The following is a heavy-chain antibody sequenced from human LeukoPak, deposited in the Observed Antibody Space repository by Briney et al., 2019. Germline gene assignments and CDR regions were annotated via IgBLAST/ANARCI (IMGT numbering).Heavy chain of an antibody. CDR2: INHSGST. D-gene: IGHD3-16*02. CDR3: ARGRGVMITFGGVIVIPFDY. V-gene: IGHV4-34*01. J-gene: IGHJ4*02. CDR1: GGSFSGYY. Sequence: KPSETLSLTCTVYGGSFSGYYWSWIRQPPGKGLKWLGEINHSGSTNCNPSLKSRVTISVDTSRNQFSLKLSSVTAADTAVYYCARGRGVMITFGGVIVIPFDYWGQGTLVTVSS.